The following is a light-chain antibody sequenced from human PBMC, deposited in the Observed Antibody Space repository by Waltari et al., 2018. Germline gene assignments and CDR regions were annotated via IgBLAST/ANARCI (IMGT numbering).Light chain of an antibody. J-gene: IGKJ4*01. CDR1: QSVSTY. CDR2: DAS. CDR3: QHRSSWPS. V-gene: IGKV3-11*01. Sequence: EIVLTQSPDTLSLSPGERATLSCRASQSVSTYLAWYQQKPGQAPRLLIYDASNRATGIPARFSGSGSGTDFTLTISSLEPEDFAVYYCQHRSSWPSFGGGTKVEIK.